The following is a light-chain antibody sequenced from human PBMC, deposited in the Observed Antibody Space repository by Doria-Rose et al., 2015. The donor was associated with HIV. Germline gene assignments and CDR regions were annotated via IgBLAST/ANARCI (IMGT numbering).Light chain of an antibody. Sequence: TQSPGTLSLSPGERATLSCRASQSFSSTYLAWYQQKPGQAPSLLIYDGSTRATGIPGRFSASGSGTDFTLPINRLEPEDFALYYCHQYGTSWTFGQGTKVEI. J-gene: IGKJ1*01. CDR3: HQYGTSWT. CDR1: QSFSSTY. CDR2: DGS. V-gene: IGKV3-20*01.